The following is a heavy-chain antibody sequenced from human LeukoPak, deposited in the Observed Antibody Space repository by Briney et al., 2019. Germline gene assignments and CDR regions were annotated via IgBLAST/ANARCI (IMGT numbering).Heavy chain of an antibody. CDR1: GGSFSGYY. V-gene: IGHV4-34*01. D-gene: IGHD6-13*01. CDR3: ARLSGSWYQDWYFDL. J-gene: IGHJ2*01. Sequence: SETLSLTCAVYGGSFSGYYWSWIRQPPGKGLEWIGEINHSGSTNYNPSLKSRVTISVDTSKNQFSLKLSSVTAADTAVYYCARLSGSWYQDWYFDLWGRGTLVTVSS. CDR2: INHSGST.